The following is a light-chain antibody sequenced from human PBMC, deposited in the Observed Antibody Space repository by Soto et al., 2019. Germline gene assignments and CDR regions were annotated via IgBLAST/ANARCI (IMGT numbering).Light chain of an antibody. J-gene: IGLJ1*01. CDR3: GTWDSSLSIFV. CDR2: END. CDR1: SSNIGNYY. V-gene: IGLV1-51*02. Sequence: QSLLTQPPSVSAAPGQKVTMSCSGCSSNIGNYYVSWHQQLPGTAPKLLIYENDKRPSGIPDRFSGSKSGTSATLGITGLQTGDEADYYCGTWDSSLSIFVFGTGTKATVL.